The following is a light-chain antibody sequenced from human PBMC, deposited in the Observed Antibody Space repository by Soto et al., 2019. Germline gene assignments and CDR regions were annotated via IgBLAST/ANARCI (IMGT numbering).Light chain of an antibody. Sequence: QSVLTQPPSMSAAPGQKVTISCSGSTSNIENNYVSWYQHLPGTAPKLLIYDNAERPSGIPDRFSASKSGTSATLGITGLQIGDEADYYCGAWDSSLSVVLFGGGTKLTVL. V-gene: IGLV1-51*01. CDR3: GAWDSSLSVVL. J-gene: IGLJ2*01. CDR2: DNA. CDR1: TSNIENNY.